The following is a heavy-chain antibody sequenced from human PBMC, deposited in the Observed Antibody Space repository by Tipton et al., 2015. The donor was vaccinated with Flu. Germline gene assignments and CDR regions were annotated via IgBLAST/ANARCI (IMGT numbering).Heavy chain of an antibody. V-gene: IGHV4-38-2*01. CDR1: GDSIVSGYY. D-gene: IGHD4-11*01. Sequence: TLSLTCSVSGDSIVSGYYWGWIRQSPGQGLEWIGNIYHTGNTYYNPSLKSRVTISVDTSKNQFSLKLSSVTAADTAVYYSARRDYSNYVSDPKSWFDPWGQGTLVAVSS. CDR2: IYHTGNT. J-gene: IGHJ5*02. CDR3: ARRDYSNYVSDPKSWFDP.